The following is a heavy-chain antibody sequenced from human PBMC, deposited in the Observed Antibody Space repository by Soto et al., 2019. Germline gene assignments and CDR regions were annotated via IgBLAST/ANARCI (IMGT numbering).Heavy chain of an antibody. CDR2: IYHSGST. CDR3: AREPAI. CDR1: GGSISSGGYS. J-gene: IGHJ3*02. V-gene: IGHV4-30-2*01. Sequence: QLQLQESGSGLVKPSQTLSLTCAVSGGSISSGGYSWSWIRQPPGKGLEWIGYIYHSGSTYYNPSVRSRVTISVDRSKNQFSLKLSSVTAEDTAVYYGAREPAIWGQGTMVTVSS.